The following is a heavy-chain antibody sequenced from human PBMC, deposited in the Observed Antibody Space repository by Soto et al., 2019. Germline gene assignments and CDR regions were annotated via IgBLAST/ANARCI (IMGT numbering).Heavy chain of an antibody. CDR1: GFTFSSYA. CDR2: ISYDGSNK. V-gene: IGHV3-30-3*01. J-gene: IGHJ4*02. Sequence: QVQLVESGGGVVQPGRSLRLSCAASGFTFSSYARHGVRQAPGKGLEWVAVISYDGSNKYYADSVKGRFTISRDNSKNTLYLQMNSLRAEDTAVYYCARDGRVIAARPFDYWGQGTLVTVSS. D-gene: IGHD6-6*01. CDR3: ARDGRVIAARPFDY.